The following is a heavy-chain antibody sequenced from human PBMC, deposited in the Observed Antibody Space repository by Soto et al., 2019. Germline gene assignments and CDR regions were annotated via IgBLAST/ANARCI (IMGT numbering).Heavy chain of an antibody. CDR2: IYHGGSA. Sequence: SETLSLTCTVSGGSISTYYWSWIRQPPGKGLEWIGYIYHGGSANYNPSLESRVTISLDRSKKQFSLRLNSVTAADTAVYYCSRGGHCTDGVCSALDYWGQGTLVTVSS. D-gene: IGHD2-8*01. V-gene: IGHV4-4*08. CDR3: SRGGHCTDGVCSALDY. J-gene: IGHJ4*02. CDR1: GGSISTYY.